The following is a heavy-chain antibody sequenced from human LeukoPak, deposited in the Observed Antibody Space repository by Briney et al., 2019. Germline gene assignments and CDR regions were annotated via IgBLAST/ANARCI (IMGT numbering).Heavy chain of an antibody. CDR1: GFTFSSYS. J-gene: IGHJ4*02. Sequence: GGSLRLSCAASGFTFSSYSMNWVRQAPGRGLEWVSYISSSSSTIYYADSVKGRFTISRDNAKNSLYLQMNSLRAEDTAVYYCAKVGGITIFGVVTQHLDYWGQGTLVTVSS. CDR3: AKVGGITIFGVVTQHLDY. D-gene: IGHD3-3*01. V-gene: IGHV3-48*01. CDR2: ISSSSSTI.